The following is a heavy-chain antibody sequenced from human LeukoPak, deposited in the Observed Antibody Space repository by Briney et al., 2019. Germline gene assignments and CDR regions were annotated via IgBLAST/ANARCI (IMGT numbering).Heavy chain of an antibody. CDR3: ARGSQIGF. CDR1: GCTFSNYW. J-gene: IGHJ4*02. V-gene: IGHV3-7*01. D-gene: IGHD1-26*01. CDR2: IKQDGSEK. Sequence: QTGGSLRLPCAASGCTFSNYWMSWVRQAPGKGLEWVANIKQDGSEKYYVDSVKGRFTISRDNAKNSLYLQINSLRAEDTAVYYCARGSQIGFWGQGTLVTVSS.